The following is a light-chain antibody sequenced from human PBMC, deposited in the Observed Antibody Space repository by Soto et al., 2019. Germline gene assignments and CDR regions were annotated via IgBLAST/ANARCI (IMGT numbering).Light chain of an antibody. V-gene: IGKV1-39*01. J-gene: IGKJ4*01. CDR1: QNIVNY. Sequence: DIQMTQSPSSLSASVGDRVTIPCRASQNIVNYLNWYQQKPGKAPNLLISGASSLQTGVPSRFSGSGSGTDFTLTISSLQPEDFASYYCQQSYSAPLTFGGGTKVDIK. CDR3: QQSYSAPLT. CDR2: GAS.